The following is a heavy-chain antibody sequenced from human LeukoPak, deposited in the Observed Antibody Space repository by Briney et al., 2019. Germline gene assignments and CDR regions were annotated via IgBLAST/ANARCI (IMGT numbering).Heavy chain of an antibody. CDR1: GGSISSSSYY. V-gene: IGHV4-39*01. J-gene: IGHJ3*02. CDR2: MSYSGTT. CDR3: ARHPEVLMAFDI. D-gene: IGHD1-14*01. Sequence: SETLSLTCTVSGGSISSSSYYWGWIRQPPGKGLEWIGSMSYSGTTYSNPSLTSRVTISVDTSKNQFSLKVNSVTAADTGVYYCARHPEVLMAFDIWGQGTLVTVST.